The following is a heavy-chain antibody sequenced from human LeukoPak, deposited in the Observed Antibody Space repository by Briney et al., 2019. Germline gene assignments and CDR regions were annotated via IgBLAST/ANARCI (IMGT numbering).Heavy chain of an antibody. J-gene: IGHJ4*02. CDR1: GITLGNYG. Sequence: GGSLRLSCAVSGITLGNYGMSWVRQAPGKGLEWVAGISDSGGSTKYADSVKGRFTISRDNPKNTLFLQMNSLRAEDTAVYFCAKRGVVIRVVLVGFHKEAYYFESWGQGALATVSS. D-gene: IGHD3/OR15-3a*01. V-gene: IGHV3-23*01. CDR2: ISDSGGST. CDR3: AKRGVVIRVVLVGFHKEAYYFES.